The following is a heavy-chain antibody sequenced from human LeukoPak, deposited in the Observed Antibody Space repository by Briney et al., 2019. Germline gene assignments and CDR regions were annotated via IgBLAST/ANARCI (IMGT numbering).Heavy chain of an antibody. CDR1: GYSINSGYY. V-gene: IGHV4-38-2*02. D-gene: IGHD1-20*01. J-gene: IGHJ4*02. Sequence: PSETLSLTCTVSGYSINSGYYWSWIRQPPGKGLEWIGEINHSGSTNYNPSLKSRVTISVDTSKNQFSLKLSSVTAADTAVYYCARDYLGINWNDDLFDYWGQGTLVTVSS. CDR3: ARDYLGINWNDDLFDY. CDR2: INHSGST.